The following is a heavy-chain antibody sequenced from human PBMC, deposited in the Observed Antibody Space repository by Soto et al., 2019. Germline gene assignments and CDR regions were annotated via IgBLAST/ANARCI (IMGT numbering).Heavy chain of an antibody. CDR2: IYYSGST. V-gene: IGHV4-39*01. CDR3: ARHNWGESYFDY. CDR1: GGSISSSSYY. D-gene: IGHD3-16*01. Sequence: SETLSLTCTVSGGSISSSSYYWGWIRQPPGKGLEWIGSIYYSGSTYYNPSLKSRVTISVDTSKNQFSLKLSSVTAADAAVYYCARHNWGESYFDYWGQGTLVTVSS. J-gene: IGHJ4*02.